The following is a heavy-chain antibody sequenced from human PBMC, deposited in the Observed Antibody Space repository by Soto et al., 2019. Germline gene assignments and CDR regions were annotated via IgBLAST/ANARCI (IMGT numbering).Heavy chain of an antibody. J-gene: IGHJ6*02. CDR3: ARHYCSSTSCYQVYYYYYGMDV. CDR1: GYSFTSYW. D-gene: IGHD2-2*01. V-gene: IGHV5-51*01. Sequence: PGESLKISCKGSGYSFTSYWIGWVRQMPGKGLEWMGIIYPGDSDTRYSPSFQGQVTISADKSISTAYLQWSSLKASDTAMYYCARHYCSSTSCYQVYYYYYGMDVCGQGPTVTVYS. CDR2: IYPGDSDT.